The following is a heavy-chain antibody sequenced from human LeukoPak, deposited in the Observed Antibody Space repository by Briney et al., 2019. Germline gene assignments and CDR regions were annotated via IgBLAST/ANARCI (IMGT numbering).Heavy chain of an antibody. CDR1: GFTFSSNG. CDR3: ARLVGARGGYFDY. Sequence: GGSLRLSCAASGFTFSSNGMHWVRQAPGKRLEWVATIWYDGSQKYYADSVKGRFTISRDNSKNTLYVQMNSLRADDTAVYYCARLVGARGGYFDYWGQGTLVTVSS. D-gene: IGHD1-26*01. V-gene: IGHV3-33*01. J-gene: IGHJ4*02. CDR2: IWYDGSQK.